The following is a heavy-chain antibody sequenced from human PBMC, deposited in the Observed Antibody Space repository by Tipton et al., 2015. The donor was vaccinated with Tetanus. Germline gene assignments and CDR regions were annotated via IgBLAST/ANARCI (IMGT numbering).Heavy chain of an antibody. CDR1: GGSISSSSYY. Sequence: PGLVKPSETLSLTCTVSGGSISSSSYYWGWIRQPPGKGLEWIGSIYYSGSTYYNPSLKSRVTISVDTSKNQFSLKLSSVTAADTAVYYCARQEYYDFWSGYFYYYYYGMDVWGQGTTVTVSS. D-gene: IGHD3-3*01. CDR3: ARQEYYDFWSGYFYYYYYGMDV. V-gene: IGHV4-39*01. CDR2: IYYSGST. J-gene: IGHJ6*02.